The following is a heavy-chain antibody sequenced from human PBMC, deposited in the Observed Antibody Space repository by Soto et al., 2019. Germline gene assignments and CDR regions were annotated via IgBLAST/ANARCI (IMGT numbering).Heavy chain of an antibody. D-gene: IGHD2-21*01. CDR3: ARIVRGRLEY. V-gene: IGHV4-39*01. CDR2: IYYSGST. CDR1: GGSISSSSYY. J-gene: IGHJ4*02. Sequence: QLQLQESGPGLVKPSETLSLTCTVSGGSISSSSYYWGWIRQPPGKGLEWIGSIYYSGSTYYNPSLKSRVTISVNTSKSQISLKLSSVTAADTAVYYCARIVRGRLEYWGQGTLVTVSS.